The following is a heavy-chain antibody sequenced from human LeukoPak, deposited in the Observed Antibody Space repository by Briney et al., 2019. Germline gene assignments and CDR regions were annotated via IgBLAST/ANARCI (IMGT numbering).Heavy chain of an antibody. CDR2: IYTSGST. D-gene: IGHD3-9*01. Sequence: SETLSLTCTVSGGSISSYYWSWIRQPAGKGLEWIGRIYTSGSTNYNPSLKSRVTMSVDTSKNQFSLTLSSVTAAETAVYYCARDVTTYDILTGYFRFYGMDVWGQGTTVTVSS. J-gene: IGHJ6*02. CDR3: ARDVTTYDILTGYFRFYGMDV. CDR1: GGSISSYY. V-gene: IGHV4-4*07.